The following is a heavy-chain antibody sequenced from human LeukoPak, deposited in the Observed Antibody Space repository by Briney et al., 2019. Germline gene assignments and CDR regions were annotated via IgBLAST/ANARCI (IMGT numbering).Heavy chain of an antibody. CDR3: ARDRPGYTSSWYSPFDY. J-gene: IGHJ4*02. CDR2: IRYDGSKK. CDR1: GFIFSSYG. D-gene: IGHD6-13*01. Sequence: GGSLRLSCAASGFIFSSYGMHWVRQAPGKGLEWVAFIRYDGSKKYYADSVKGRFTISRDNSKNTLYLQMNRLRADDTAVYYCARDRPGYTSSWYSPFDYWGQGTLVTVSS. V-gene: IGHV3-30*02.